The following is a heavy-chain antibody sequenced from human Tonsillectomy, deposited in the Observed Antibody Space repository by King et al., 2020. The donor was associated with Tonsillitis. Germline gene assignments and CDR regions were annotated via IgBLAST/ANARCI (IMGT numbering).Heavy chain of an antibody. CDR1: GYTFTSYY. D-gene: IGHD6-13*01. CDR2: INPSGGST. J-gene: IGHJ5*02. CDR3: ARDFLIAAAGTVWFDP. Sequence: QLVQSGAEVKKPGASVKVSCKASGYTFTSYYMHWVRQAPGQGLEWMGIINPSGGSTSYAQKFQGRVTMTRDTSTSTVYMELSSLRSEDTAVYYCARDFLIAAAGTVWFDPWGQGTLVTVSS. V-gene: IGHV1-46*01.